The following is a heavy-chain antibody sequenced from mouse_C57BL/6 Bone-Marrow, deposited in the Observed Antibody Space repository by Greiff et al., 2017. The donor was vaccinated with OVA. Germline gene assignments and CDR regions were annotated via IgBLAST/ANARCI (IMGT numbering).Heavy chain of an antibody. CDR3: ARDYRNWYFDV. CDR2: INPSNGGT. V-gene: IGHV1-53*01. D-gene: IGHD2-14*01. Sequence: QVQLEQPGTELVKPGASVKLSRKASVYTFTSYLMHWVKQRPGQGLEWIGNINPSNGGTNYNEKFKSKATLTVDKSSSTAYMQLSSLTSEDSAVYYCARDYRNWYFDVWGTGTTVTVSS. CDR1: VYTFTSYL. J-gene: IGHJ1*03.